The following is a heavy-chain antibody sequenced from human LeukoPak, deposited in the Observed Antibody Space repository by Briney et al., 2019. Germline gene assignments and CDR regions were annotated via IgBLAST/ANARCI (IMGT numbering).Heavy chain of an antibody. V-gene: IGHV3-23*01. CDR1: GFTFSSYT. CDR2: AHNVNGNT. CDR3: AKDSAYGGEDY. J-gene: IGHJ4*02. D-gene: IGHD4-23*01. Sequence: GGSLRLSCAASGFTFSSYTMNWVRQAPGKGLEWVSAAHNVNGNTYRADSVKGRFTISRDNSKNTLYLQMNSLRPEDTAIYYCAKDSAYGGEDYWGQGALVTVSS.